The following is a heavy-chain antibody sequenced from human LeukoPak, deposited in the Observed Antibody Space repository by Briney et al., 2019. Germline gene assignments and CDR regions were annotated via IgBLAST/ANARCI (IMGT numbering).Heavy chain of an antibody. CDR2: ISWNSGSI. CDR1: GFTFDDYA. V-gene: IGHV3-9*01. D-gene: IGHD3-9*01. Sequence: GRSLRLSCAASGFTFDDYAMHWVRQAPGKGLEWVSGISWNSGSIGYADSVKGRFTISRDNAKNSLYLQMNSLRAEDTAVYYCARAILYYDILTGYYINYFDYWGQGTLVTVSS. CDR3: ARAILYYDILTGYYINYFDY. J-gene: IGHJ4*02.